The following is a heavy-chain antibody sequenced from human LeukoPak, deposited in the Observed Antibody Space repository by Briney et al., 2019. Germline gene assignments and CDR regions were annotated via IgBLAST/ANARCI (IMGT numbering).Heavy chain of an antibody. CDR2: INPNSGGT. V-gene: IGHV1-2*02. D-gene: IGHD7-27*01. CDR1: GYTFTGYY. CDR3: ARGKDNWGRWFDP. J-gene: IGHJ5*02. Sequence: ASVKVSCKASGYTFTGYYMHWVRQAPGPGLEWMGWINPNSGGTNQAQKAQGRVTTTRDTSISTAYMGLSRLRTDDTAVYYCARGKDNWGRWFDPWGQGTLVTASS.